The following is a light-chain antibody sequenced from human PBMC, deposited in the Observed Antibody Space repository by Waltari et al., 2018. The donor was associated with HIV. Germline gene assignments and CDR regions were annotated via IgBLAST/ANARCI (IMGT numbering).Light chain of an antibody. CDR1: KLGDKF. CDR2: EDS. V-gene: IGLV3-1*01. CDR3: QAWDTSTEGVV. Sequence: SYELTQPPSVSVSPGQTARITCSGDKLGDKFASWYQQGPGQSPVVVIYEDSKRPSGIPERFSGSNSGNTATLTISGTRAMDEADYYCQAWDTSTEGVVFGGGTKLTVL. J-gene: IGLJ3*02.